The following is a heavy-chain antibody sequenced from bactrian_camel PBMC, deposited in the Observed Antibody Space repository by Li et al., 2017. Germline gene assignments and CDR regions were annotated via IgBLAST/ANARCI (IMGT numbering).Heavy chain of an antibody. V-gene: IGHV3S6*01. CDR2: SYSDGTNA. D-gene: IGHD2*01. Sequence: HVQLVESGGGLVQPGGSLRLSCVASGFQFSTYWMFWVRQGPGKGLEWVSGSYSDGTNAAYADSVKGRFTISRDNAKNTLYLQLNSLKSEDTALFYCATLLTYCSGDYCASSDYWGQGTQVTVSS. CDR1: GFQFSTYW. CDR3: ATLLTYCSGDYCASSDY. J-gene: IGHJ4*01.